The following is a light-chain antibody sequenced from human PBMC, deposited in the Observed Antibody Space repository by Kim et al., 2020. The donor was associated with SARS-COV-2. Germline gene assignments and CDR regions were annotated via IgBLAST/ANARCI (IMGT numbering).Light chain of an antibody. Sequence: SPGERATRSCRASQSVSSDSVAWYQQKPGQAPSLLIYGASSRATGIPDRFGGSGSGTDFTLTINRLEPEDFAVYFCQQYGSSPFTFGGGTKVDIK. CDR2: GAS. CDR3: QQYGSSPFT. CDR1: QSVSSDS. J-gene: IGKJ4*01. V-gene: IGKV3-20*01.